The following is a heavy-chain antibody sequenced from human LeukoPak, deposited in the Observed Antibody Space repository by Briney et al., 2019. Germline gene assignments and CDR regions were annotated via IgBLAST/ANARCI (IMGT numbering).Heavy chain of an antibody. D-gene: IGHD2-2*01. CDR2: INHSGST. CDR3: ARGVTDCSSTSCYPPHYYYGMDV. Sequence: SETLSLTCAVYGGSFSGYYWSWIRQPPGKGLEWIGEINHSGSTNYNPSLKSRVTISVDTSKNQFSLKLSSVTAADTAVYYCARGVTDCSSTSCYPPHYYYGMDVWGQGTTVTVSS. CDR1: GGSFSGYY. J-gene: IGHJ6*02. V-gene: IGHV4-34*01.